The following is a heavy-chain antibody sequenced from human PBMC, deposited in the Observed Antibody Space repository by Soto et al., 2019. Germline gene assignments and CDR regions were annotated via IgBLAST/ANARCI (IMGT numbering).Heavy chain of an antibody. D-gene: IGHD2-15*01. CDR1: GFTFSSYW. J-gene: IGHJ4*02. CDR3: AGGAAVSCIEGKCYGGFDN. V-gene: IGHV3-7*04. Sequence: EVQLVESGGGLVQPGGSLRLSCVASGFTFSSYWMSWVRQAPGKGLEWVADIKEDGSANYYVDSVKGRFTISRDNAKNTLVRLVNSLRAGDAAVYYCAGGAAVSCIEGKCYGGFDNWGQGTLVTVSS. CDR2: IKEDGSAN.